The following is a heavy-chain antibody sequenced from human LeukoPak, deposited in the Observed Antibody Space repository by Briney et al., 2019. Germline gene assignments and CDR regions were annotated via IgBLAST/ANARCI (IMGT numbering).Heavy chain of an antibody. J-gene: IGHJ4*02. CDR1: GYTFTSYG. CDR2: ISAYNGNT. V-gene: IGHV1-18*01. Sequence: ASVTVSCKASGYTFTSYGINWVRQAPGQGLEWMGCISAYNGNTNYAQKLQGRVTMTTNTSTSTAYMELRSLRSDDTADYYCAKAGEDIVVVPAGYFDYWGQGTLVIVTS. CDR3: AKAGEDIVVVPAGYFDY. D-gene: IGHD2-2*01.